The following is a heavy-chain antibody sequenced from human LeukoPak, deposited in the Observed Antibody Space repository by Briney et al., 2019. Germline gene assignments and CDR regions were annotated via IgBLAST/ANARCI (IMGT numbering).Heavy chain of an antibody. J-gene: IGHJ4*02. V-gene: IGHV5-51*01. CDR1: GYSFTKYW. CDR2: NFPGDSDT. CDR3: ARQRGTYSAYDQLY. Sequence: GEALKISCKGSGYSFTKYWIGWVRQMPGKGLKWLGTNFPGDSDTRYSPYFQAQLTISAVNSISTAYLQWSRLQASATAMHYCARQRGTYSAYDQLYWGQGTLVTVSS. D-gene: IGHD5-12*01.